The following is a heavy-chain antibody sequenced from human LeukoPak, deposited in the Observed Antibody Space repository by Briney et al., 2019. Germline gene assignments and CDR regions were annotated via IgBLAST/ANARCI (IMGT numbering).Heavy chain of an antibody. CDR2: LYYTGST. CDR3: ASVYSLYDN. D-gene: IGHD6-13*01. V-gene: IGHV4-39*01. CDR1: GGSTSSRYY. J-gene: IGHJ4*02. Sequence: SETLSLTCSVSGGSTSSRYYWGWIRQSPGKGLEWIGGLYYTGSTYYNPSLKSRITISVDTSKNQFSLKLTSVTAADTAVYYCASVYSLYDNWGQGTLVTVSS.